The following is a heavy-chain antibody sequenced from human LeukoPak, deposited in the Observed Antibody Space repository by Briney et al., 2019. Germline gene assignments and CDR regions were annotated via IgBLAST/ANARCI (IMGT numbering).Heavy chain of an antibody. V-gene: IGHV3-15*07. CDR1: GFTFSNDW. J-gene: IGHJ3*02. CDR3: TTGGNVIVAGTRAFDI. CDR2: IKSTVDGGTT. D-gene: IGHD6-19*01. Sequence: GGSLRLSCAASGFTFSNDWMNWVRQVPGKGLEWVGRIKSTVDGGTTDLAAPVKGRFTVSRDDSENTLYLQMSSLRTEDTAVYYSTTGGNVIVAGTRAFDIWGHGTTVIVS.